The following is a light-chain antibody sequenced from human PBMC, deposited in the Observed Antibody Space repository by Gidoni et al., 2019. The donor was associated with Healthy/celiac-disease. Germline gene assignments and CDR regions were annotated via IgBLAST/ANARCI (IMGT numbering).Light chain of an antibody. CDR2: YDS. J-gene: IGLJ2*01. CDR1: NIGSKS. Sequence: SYVLTQPPSVSVAPRKTARFTCGGNNIGSKSVHWYQQKPGQAPLLVIYYDSDRPSGIPERCSGSNSGNTATLTISRVEAGDEADYYCQVWDSSSDHVVFGGGTKLTVL. CDR3: QVWDSSSDHVV. V-gene: IGLV3-21*04.